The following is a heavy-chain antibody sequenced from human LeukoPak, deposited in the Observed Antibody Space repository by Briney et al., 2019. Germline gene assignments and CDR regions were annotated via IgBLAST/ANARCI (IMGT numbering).Heavy chain of an antibody. CDR3: AKEAGVAPGWFDP. J-gene: IGHJ5*02. CDR2: ISYDGSNK. Sequence: GGSLRLSCAASGFTFSSYGMHWVRQAPGKGLEWVAVISYDGSNKYYADSVKGRFTISRDNSKNTLYLQMNSLRAEDTAVYYCAKEAGVAPGWFDPWGQGTLVTFSS. V-gene: IGHV3-30*18. D-gene: IGHD3-10*01. CDR1: GFTFSSYG.